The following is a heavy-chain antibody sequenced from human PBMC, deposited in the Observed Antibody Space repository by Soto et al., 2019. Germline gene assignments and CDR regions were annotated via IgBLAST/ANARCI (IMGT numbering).Heavy chain of an antibody. D-gene: IGHD3-22*01. J-gene: IGHJ4*02. Sequence: PSETLSLTCAVSGGSISGSYYYWGWLRQSPGRGPEWIGSVFYTGFTSYNPSLESRVSVSVDTSKNQFSLKVSAVTAADTAVYYCASPADSSGYYPLLYWGQGTLVTVSS. CDR2: VFYTGFT. V-gene: IGHV4-39*01. CDR3: ASPADSSGYYPLLY. CDR1: GGSISGSYYY.